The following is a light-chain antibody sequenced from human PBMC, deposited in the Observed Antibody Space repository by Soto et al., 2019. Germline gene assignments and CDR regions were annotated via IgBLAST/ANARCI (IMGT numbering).Light chain of an antibody. CDR1: QSISSW. J-gene: IGKJ5*01. CDR3: QQYNSYIT. V-gene: IGKV1-5*01. CDR2: DAF. Sequence: DIQMTQSPSTLSASVGDRVTITCRASQSISSWLAWYQQKPGKAPKLLIYDAFSLESGAPSRFSCSGSGTEFPLTISSLQPDDVATYYCQQYNSYITFGQGTRLDIK.